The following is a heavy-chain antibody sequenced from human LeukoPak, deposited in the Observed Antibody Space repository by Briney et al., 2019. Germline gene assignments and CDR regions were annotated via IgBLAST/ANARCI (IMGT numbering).Heavy chain of an antibody. CDR2: IYYSGST. Sequence: KISETLSLTCTVSGGSISSSSYYWGWIRQPPGKGLEWIGSIYYSGSTYYNPSLKSRVTISVDTSKNQFSLKLSSVTAADTAVYYCARHIEGILTGYWGRFDPWGQGTLVTVSS. V-gene: IGHV4-39*01. J-gene: IGHJ5*02. CDR3: ARHIEGILTGYWGRFDP. D-gene: IGHD3-9*01. CDR1: GGSISSSSYY.